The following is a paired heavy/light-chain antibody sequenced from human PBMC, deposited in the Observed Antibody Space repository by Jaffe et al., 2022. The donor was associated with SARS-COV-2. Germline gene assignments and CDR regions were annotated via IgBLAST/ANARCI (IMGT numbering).Light chain of an antibody. CDR1: QSVSSNY. Sequence: EIVLTQSPGTLSLSPGERATLSCRASQSVSSNYLAWYQQKPGQAPRLLIYGASSRATGIPDRFSGSGSGTDFSLTISRLEPEDFAVYYCQQYGSSPKTFGQGTKVEIK. CDR3: QQYGSSPKT. CDR2: GAS. J-gene: IGKJ1*01. V-gene: IGKV3-20*01.
Heavy chain of an antibody. Sequence: QVQLQESGPGLVKPSETLSLTCTVSGGSISSYYWNWIRQPPGKGLEWIGYIYYSGSINYNPSLKSRVTISVDTSKNQFSLKLSSVTAADTAVYYCARDYGDYFIPFDHWGQGTLVTVSS. CDR1: GGSISSYY. J-gene: IGHJ4*02. D-gene: IGHD4-17*01. V-gene: IGHV4-59*01. CDR2: IYYSGSI. CDR3: ARDYGDYFIPFDH.